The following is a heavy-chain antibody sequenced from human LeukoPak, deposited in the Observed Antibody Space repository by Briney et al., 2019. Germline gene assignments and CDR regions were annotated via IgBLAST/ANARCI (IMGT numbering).Heavy chain of an antibody. V-gene: IGHV3-21*01. CDR2: ISSSSSYI. J-gene: IGHJ4*02. CDR1: GFAFSSYS. CDR3: AKSIGAVGDF. D-gene: IGHD6-13*01. Sequence: GGSLRLSCAASGFAFSSYSMNWVRQAPGKGLEWVSSISSSSSYIYYADSVKGRFTISRDNAKNSLYLQMNSLRAEDTAVYFCAKSIGAVGDFWGQGTLVTVSA.